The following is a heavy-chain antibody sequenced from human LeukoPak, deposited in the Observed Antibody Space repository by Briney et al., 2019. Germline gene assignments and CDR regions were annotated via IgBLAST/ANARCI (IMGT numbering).Heavy chain of an antibody. D-gene: IGHD4-17*01. Sequence: SETLSFTCAVSAYSFSSHYWTWIRQPPGKGLEWIGYISYIGSTNYNPSLKSRVTISIDTSKNQFSLKLTSVTAADTAVYYCARDLVTVTKGFDIWGQGTMVSVSS. CDR1: AYSFSSHY. CDR2: ISYIGST. CDR3: ARDLVTVTKGFDI. V-gene: IGHV4-59*11. J-gene: IGHJ3*02.